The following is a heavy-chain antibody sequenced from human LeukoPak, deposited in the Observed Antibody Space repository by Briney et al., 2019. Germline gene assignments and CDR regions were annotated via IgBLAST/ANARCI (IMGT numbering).Heavy chain of an antibody. D-gene: IGHD3-22*01. Sequence: SETLSLTCTVSGGSISSGDCYWSWIRQPPGKGLEWIGYIYYSGSTYYNPSLKSRVTISVDTSKNQFSLKLSSVTAADTAVYYCARLSQYYYDSSGAFDYWGQGTLVTVSS. J-gene: IGHJ4*02. CDR1: GGSISSGDCY. CDR3: ARLSQYYYDSSGAFDY. CDR2: IYYSGST. V-gene: IGHV4-30-4*01.